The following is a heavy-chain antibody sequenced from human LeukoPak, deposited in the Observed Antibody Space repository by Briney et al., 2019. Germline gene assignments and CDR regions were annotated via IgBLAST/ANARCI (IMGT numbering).Heavy chain of an antibody. CDR1: GYTFTGYY. CDR2: INPNSGGT. D-gene: IGHD3-3*01. V-gene: IGHV1-2*02. J-gene: IGHJ6*03. Sequence: ASVKVSCKASGYTFTGYYMHWVRQAPGQGLEWMGWINPNSGGTNYAQKFQGRVTMTRDTSISTAYMELSRLRSDDAAVYYCARALPTRFLELVASYYYMDVWGKGTTVTVSS. CDR3: ARALPTRFLELVASYYYMDV.